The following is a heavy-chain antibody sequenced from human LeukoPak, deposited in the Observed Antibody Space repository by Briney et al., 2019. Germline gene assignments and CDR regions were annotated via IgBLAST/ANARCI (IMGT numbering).Heavy chain of an antibody. CDR3: ATIVSDSSGWYHFDH. Sequence: PEGSLRLSCAASGFTVSSKCMAWVRQAPGKGLEWVSFINSGGTTNYADSVKGRFTISRDYSKNTLNLQMSSLRVEDTAVYYCATIVSDSSGWYHFDHWGQGALVTVSS. D-gene: IGHD6-19*01. J-gene: IGHJ4*02. CDR1: GFTVSSKC. CDR2: INSGGTT. V-gene: IGHV3-66*01.